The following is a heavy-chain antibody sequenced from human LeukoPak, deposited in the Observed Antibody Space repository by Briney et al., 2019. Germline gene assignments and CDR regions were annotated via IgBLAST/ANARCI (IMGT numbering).Heavy chain of an antibody. V-gene: IGHV5-51*01. D-gene: IGHD3-22*01. Sequence: GESLKISCKGSGYSFTSYWIGWVRQMPGKGLEWMGIIYPGDSDTRYSPSFQGQVTISADKSISTAYLQWSSLKASDTAMYYCARITYYYDSSGYDYDALDIWGQGTMVTVSS. CDR1: GYSFTSYW. CDR2: IYPGDSDT. J-gene: IGHJ3*02. CDR3: ARITYYYDSSGYDYDALDI.